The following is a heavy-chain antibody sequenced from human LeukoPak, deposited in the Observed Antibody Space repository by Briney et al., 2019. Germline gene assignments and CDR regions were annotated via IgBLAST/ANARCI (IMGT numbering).Heavy chain of an antibody. CDR1: GGSISSYY. CDR2: IYYTGST. Sequence: SETLSLTCTVSGGSISSYYWSWIRQPPGKGLEWIGYIYYTGSTNYNPSLKSRVTISVDMSKNQFSLKLNSVTAADTAVYYCARGVAMTGTSDYWGQGTLVTVSP. CDR3: ARGVAMTGTSDY. V-gene: IGHV4-59*01. D-gene: IGHD6-19*01. J-gene: IGHJ4*02.